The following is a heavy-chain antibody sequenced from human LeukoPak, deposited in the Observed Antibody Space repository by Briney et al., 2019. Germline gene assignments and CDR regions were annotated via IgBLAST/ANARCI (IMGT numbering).Heavy chain of an antibody. CDR2: ISSSGSTI. J-gene: IGHJ5*02. V-gene: IGHV3-48*04. Sequence: GGSLRLSCAASGFTFSSYSMNWVRQAPGKGLEWVSYISSSGSTIYYADSVKGRFTISRDNAKNSLYLQMNSLRAEDTAVYYCARGLAVAGSSWFDPWGQGTLVSVSS. CDR3: ARGLAVAGSSWFDP. CDR1: GFTFSSYS. D-gene: IGHD6-19*01.